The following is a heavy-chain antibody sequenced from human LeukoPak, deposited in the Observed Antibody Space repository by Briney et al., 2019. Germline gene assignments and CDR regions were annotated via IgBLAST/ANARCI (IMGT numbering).Heavy chain of an antibody. V-gene: IGHV3-33*08. CDR3: ARGRTMGFVLRDGYKVGSYYLDY. J-gene: IGHJ4*02. Sequence: GGSLRLSCAASGFTFSSYAMHWVRQAPGKGLEWVASVWYDGSNADYGDSVKGRFTISRDNSKNTLYLQMSRLRAEDTAVYYCARGRTMGFVLRDGYKVGSYYLDYWGQGTLVTVSA. D-gene: IGHD5-24*01. CDR1: GFTFSSYA. CDR2: VWYDGSNA.